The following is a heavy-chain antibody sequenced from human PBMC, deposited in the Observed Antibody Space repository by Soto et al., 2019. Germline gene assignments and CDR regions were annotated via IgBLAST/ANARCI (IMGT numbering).Heavy chain of an antibody. CDR3: ARFSGDGSGNNFDN. CDR1: GYTFTSYG. CDR2: INAGNGNT. V-gene: IGHV1-3*01. J-gene: IGHJ4*02. D-gene: IGHD3-10*01. Sequence: ASVKVSCKASGYTFTSYGISWVRQAPGQSLEWMGWINAGNGNTRYPQNSQGRVTITRDTSASTAYMELSSLRSEDTAVYYCARFSGDGSGNNFDNWGQGTLVTVS.